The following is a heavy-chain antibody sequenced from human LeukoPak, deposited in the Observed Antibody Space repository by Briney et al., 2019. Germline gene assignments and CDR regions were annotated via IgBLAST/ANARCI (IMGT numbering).Heavy chain of an antibody. V-gene: IGHV3-11*01. CDR3: AKPGELWFNWFDP. D-gene: IGHD5-18*01. CDR1: GFTFSDYY. Sequence: GGSLRLSCAASGFTFSDYYMSWIRQAPGKGLEWVSYISSSGSTIYYADSVKGRFTISRDNAKNSLYLQMNSLRAEDTAVYYCAKPGELWFNWFDPWGQGTLVTVSS. CDR2: ISSSGSTI. J-gene: IGHJ5*02.